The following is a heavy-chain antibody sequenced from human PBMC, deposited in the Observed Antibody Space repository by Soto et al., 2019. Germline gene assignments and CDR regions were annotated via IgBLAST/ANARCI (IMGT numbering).Heavy chain of an antibody. V-gene: IGHV4-59*08. CDR3: ARHIRGETNALDI. D-gene: IGHD3-10*01. CDR1: GGSISSYY. Sequence: QVQLQESGPGLVKPSETLSLTCTVSGGSISSYYWSWIRQPPGKGLEWIGYIYYSGSTSYNPSLKSRVTISVDTSKNQFSLKLSSVTAAATAVYYCARHIRGETNALDIWGQGTMVTVSS. CDR2: IYYSGST. J-gene: IGHJ3*02.